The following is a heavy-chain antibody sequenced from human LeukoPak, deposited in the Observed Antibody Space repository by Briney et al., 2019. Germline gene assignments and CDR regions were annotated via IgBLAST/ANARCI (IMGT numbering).Heavy chain of an antibody. CDR3: ARSGYCGGDCYSLSFDY. J-gene: IGHJ4*02. D-gene: IGHD2-21*01. CDR2: IIPIFGTA. V-gene: IGHV1-69*05. Sequence: SVKVSCKASGGTFSSYAISWVRQAPGQGLEWMGGIIPIFGTANYAQKFQGRVTITTDESTSTAYMELSSLRSEDTAVYYCARSGYCGGDCYSLSFDYWGQGTLVTVSS. CDR1: GGTFSSYA.